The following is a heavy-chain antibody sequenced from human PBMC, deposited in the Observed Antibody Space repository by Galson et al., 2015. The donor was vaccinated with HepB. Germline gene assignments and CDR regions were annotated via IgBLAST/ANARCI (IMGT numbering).Heavy chain of an antibody. CDR2: MNPNSGNT. V-gene: IGHV1-8*01. CDR3: ARGGYIDNWFDP. D-gene: IGHD5-12*01. Sequence: SVKASCKAFGYTFTSHDINWVRQATGQGLEWMGWMNPNSGNTDYAQKFQGRVTMTRDTSMSTAYMELSSLRAEDTAVYYCARGGYIDNWFDPWGQGTLVTVSS. J-gene: IGHJ5*02. CDR1: GYTFTSHD.